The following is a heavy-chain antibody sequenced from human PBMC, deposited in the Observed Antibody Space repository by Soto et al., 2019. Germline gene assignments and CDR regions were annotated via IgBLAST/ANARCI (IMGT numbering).Heavy chain of an antibody. V-gene: IGHV4-59*08. J-gene: IGHJ6*02. CDR2: IYYSGST. CDR1: GGSISSYY. CDR3: ARGLSRITMIVVVASYGMDV. Sequence: SETLSLTCTVSGGSISSYYWSWIRQPPGKGLEWIGYIYYSGSTNYNPSLKSRVTISVDTSKNQFSLKLSSVTAADTAVYYCARGLSRITMIVVVASYGMDVWGQGTTVTVSS. D-gene: IGHD3-22*01.